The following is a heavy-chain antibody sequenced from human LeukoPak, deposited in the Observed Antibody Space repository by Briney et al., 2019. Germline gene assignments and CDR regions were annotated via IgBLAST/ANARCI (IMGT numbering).Heavy chain of an antibody. J-gene: IGHJ3*02. D-gene: IGHD4/OR15-4a*01. V-gene: IGHV5-51*01. CDR1: GYIFPIYW. Sequence: KSGESLQISCQGSGYIFPIYWIAWVRQVPGKGLEWMGIIYPGDSNIRYSPSFQGQVTISADKSVTTAYRQWSSLKASDTAMYFCARLNGGANLLGDSLDIWGQGTMVTVSS. CDR3: ARLNGGANLLGDSLDI. CDR2: IYPGDSNI.